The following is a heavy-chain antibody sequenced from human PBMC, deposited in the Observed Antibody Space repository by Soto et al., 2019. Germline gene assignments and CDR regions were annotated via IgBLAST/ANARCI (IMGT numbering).Heavy chain of an antibody. J-gene: IGHJ4*02. V-gene: IGHV4-59*08. CDR2: IYYSGST. CDR1: GGSIVGYY. CDR3: ARPGGLDRDFNY. Sequence: PSETLSLPCTVSGGSIVGYYWSWIRQSPGKGLEWIGYIYYSGSTNYNPSLKSRVTISVDTSKNQFSLKMISVTAAVTAVYYCARPGGLDRDFNYWGQGSLVTVSS. D-gene: IGHD2-15*01.